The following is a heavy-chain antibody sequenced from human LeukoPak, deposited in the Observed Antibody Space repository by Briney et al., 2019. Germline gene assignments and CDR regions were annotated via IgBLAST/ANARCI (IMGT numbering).Heavy chain of an antibody. V-gene: IGHV4-61*02. CDR1: GGSISSGSYY. J-gene: IGHJ5*02. D-gene: IGHD1-26*01. CDR3: ARGGLVGATRNWFDP. CDR2: IYPSGTT. Sequence: SQTLSLTCTVSGGSISSGSYYWSWIRQPAGKGLEWIGRIYPSGTTNYNPSLKSRVTISVDTSKNQFSLKLSSVTAADTAVYYCARGGLVGATRNWFDPWGQGTLVTVFS.